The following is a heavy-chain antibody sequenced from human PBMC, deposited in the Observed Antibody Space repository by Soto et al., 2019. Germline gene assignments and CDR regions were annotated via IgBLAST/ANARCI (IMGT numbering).Heavy chain of an antibody. D-gene: IGHD6-13*01. CDR2: IIPILGIA. V-gene: IGHV1-69*02. CDR1: GGTFSSYT. CDR3: ARGKAAAGRSYYYYGMDV. J-gene: IGHJ6*02. Sequence: QVQLVQSGAEVKKPGSSVKVSCKASGGTFSSYTISWVGQAPGQGLEWMGRIIPILGIANYAQKFQGRVTITADKSTSTAYMELTSLRSEDTAVYYCARGKAAAGRSYYYYGMDVWGQGTTVTVSS.